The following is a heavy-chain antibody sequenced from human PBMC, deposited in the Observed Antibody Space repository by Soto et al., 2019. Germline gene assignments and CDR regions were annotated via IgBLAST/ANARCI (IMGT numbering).Heavy chain of an antibody. CDR2: IIPIFGTA. D-gene: IGHD2-21*02. V-gene: IGHV1-69*01. CDR3: ARDLRAYCGGDCYRFDY. Sequence: QVPLVQSGAEVKKPGSSVKVSCKASGGTFSSYAISWVRQAPGQGLEWMGGIIPIFGTANYAQKFQGRVTITADESTSTAYMELSSLRSEDTAVYYCARDLRAYCGGDCYRFDYWGQGTLVTVSS. CDR1: GGTFSSYA. J-gene: IGHJ4*02.